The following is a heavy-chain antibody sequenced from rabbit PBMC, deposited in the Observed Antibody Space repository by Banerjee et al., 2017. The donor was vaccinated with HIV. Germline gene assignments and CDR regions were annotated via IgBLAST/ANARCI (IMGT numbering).Heavy chain of an antibody. V-gene: IGHV1S47*01. J-gene: IGHJ4*01. D-gene: IGHD2-1*01. Sequence: QQQLVESGGGLVQPEGSLTLTCQASGFDFSGSAMCWVRQAPGKGPEWIACIYIGGVITHYASWVNGRFTISRSTSLNTVTLQMTSLTAADTATYFCARDPSYDEYGDSLYYFDLWGPGTLVTVS. CDR2: IYIGGVIT. CDR1: GFDFSGSA. CDR3: ARDPSYDEYGDSLYYFDL.